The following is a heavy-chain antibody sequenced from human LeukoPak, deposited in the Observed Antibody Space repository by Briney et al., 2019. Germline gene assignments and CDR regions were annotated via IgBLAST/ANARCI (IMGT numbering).Heavy chain of an antibody. CDR2: IFPGDSDT. V-gene: IGHV5-51*01. J-gene: IGHJ4*02. CDR1: GYPFTNFW. Sequence: GESLKISCKGSGYPFTNFWIGWARQMPGEGLEWMGIIFPGDSDTRYSPSFQGQVTISVDKSIGTAYLQWNRLKASDTAMYYCARPARPAITVAAYDYWGQGTLVTVSS. CDR3: ARPARPAITVAAYDY. D-gene: IGHD6-19*01.